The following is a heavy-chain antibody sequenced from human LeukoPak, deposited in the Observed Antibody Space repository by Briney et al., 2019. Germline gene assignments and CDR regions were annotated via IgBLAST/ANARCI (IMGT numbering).Heavy chain of an antibody. D-gene: IGHD3-16*02. J-gene: IGHJ4*02. Sequence: PGGSLRLSCAASGFTFSSYWMHWVRQAPGKGLVWVSRINSDGSSTSYADSVKGRFTISRDNAKNTLYLQMNSLRAEDTAVYYCARVAYYDYVWGSYRPGGLDYWGQGTLVTVSS. CDR1: GFTFSSYW. V-gene: IGHV3-74*01. CDR2: INSDGSST. CDR3: ARVAYYDYVWGSYRPGGLDY.